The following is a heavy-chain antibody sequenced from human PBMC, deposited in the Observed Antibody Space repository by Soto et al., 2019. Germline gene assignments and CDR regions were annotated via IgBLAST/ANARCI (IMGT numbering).Heavy chain of an antibody. CDR2: INPNSGGT. D-gene: IGHD5-12*01. J-gene: IGHJ4*02. Sequence: ASVKFSCRASGYTFTDYYMHWVRQAPGQGLEWMGWINPNSGGTNYAQKFQGWVTMTRGTSISTAYMELSRLKSDDTAIYYCARGREWGATTYFDYWGQGALVTVSS. V-gene: IGHV1-2*04. CDR1: GYTFTDYY. CDR3: ARGREWGATTYFDY.